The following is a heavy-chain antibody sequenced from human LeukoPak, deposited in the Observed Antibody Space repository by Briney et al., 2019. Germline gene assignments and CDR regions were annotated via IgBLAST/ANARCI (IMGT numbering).Heavy chain of an antibody. CDR2: ISAYNGNT. J-gene: IGHJ4*02. V-gene: IGHV1-18*01. CDR1: GYTFTSYG. CDR3: ASTPLAPYYYDSSGYYG. Sequence: ASVKVSCKAPGYTFTSYGISWVRQAPGQGLEWMGWISAYNGNTNYAQKLQGRVTMTTDTSTSTAYMELRSLRSDDTAVYYCASTPLAPYYYDSSGYYGWGQGTLVTVSS. D-gene: IGHD3-22*01.